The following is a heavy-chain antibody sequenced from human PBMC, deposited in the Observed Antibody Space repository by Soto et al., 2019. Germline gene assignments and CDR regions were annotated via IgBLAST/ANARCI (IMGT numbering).Heavy chain of an antibody. J-gene: IGHJ6*02. CDR2: ISGSSSYI. Sequence: EVQLLESGGGLVQPGGSLRLSCAASGFTFSSYAMSWVRQAPGKGLEWVSAISGSSSYIYYADSVKGRLTISRDNAKNSLYLQMNSLRAEDTAVYYCARDRCSGGSCYYYGMDVWGQGTTVTVSS. CDR3: ARDRCSGGSCYYYGMDV. CDR1: GFTFSSYA. V-gene: IGHV3-21*01. D-gene: IGHD2-15*01.